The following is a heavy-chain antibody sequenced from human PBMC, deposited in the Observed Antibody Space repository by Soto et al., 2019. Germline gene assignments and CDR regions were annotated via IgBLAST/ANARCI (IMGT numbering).Heavy chain of an antibody. CDR3: ARLVTYYYDNSGYYLFDY. Sequence: SETLSLTCTVSGSSISSYYWSWIRQPPGKGLEWIGYIYYSGRTNYKSSLKSRVTISADTPKNQFSLKLSSVTAADTAVYYCARLVTYYYDNSGYYLFDYWGQGTLVTVSS. CDR1: GSSISSYY. V-gene: IGHV4-59*08. J-gene: IGHJ4*02. D-gene: IGHD3-22*01. CDR2: IYYSGRT.